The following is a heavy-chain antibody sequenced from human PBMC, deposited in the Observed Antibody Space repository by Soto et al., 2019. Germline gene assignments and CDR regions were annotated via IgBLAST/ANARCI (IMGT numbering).Heavy chain of an antibody. V-gene: IGHV1-18*01. CDR2: INTYHGNT. CDR1: GHTFTNYG. D-gene: IGHD6-13*01. J-gene: IGHJ6*02. Sequence: QVQLVQSGAELKKPGASVKVSCKASGHTFTNYGISWVRQAPGQGLEWMGWINTYHGNTKYAQKLQGRVTMTKDTSTSTAYMELTSLRSDDTAVYYCARSPGYSASWGYFYYGMKIWGQGTTVIVSS. CDR3: ARSPGYSASWGYFYYGMKI.